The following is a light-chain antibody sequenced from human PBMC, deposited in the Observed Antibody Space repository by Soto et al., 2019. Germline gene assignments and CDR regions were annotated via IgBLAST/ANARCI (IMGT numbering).Light chain of an antibody. J-gene: IGKJ1*01. V-gene: IGKV3-15*01. CDR2: GAG. CDR1: QSVGGN. Sequence: DIVMTQSPATLSVSLGERATLSCRASQSVGGNLAWYQQKPGQAPRLLIYGAGTRASGIPVRFSVSGSETEFTLTISSLQSEDVAVYYCQQYNNWPPGTFGHGTQVEI. CDR3: QQYNNWPPGT.